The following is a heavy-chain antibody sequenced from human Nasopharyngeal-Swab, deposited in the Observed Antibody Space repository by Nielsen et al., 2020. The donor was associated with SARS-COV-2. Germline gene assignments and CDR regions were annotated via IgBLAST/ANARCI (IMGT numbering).Heavy chain of an antibody. CDR3: ARRTGGRGFDY. D-gene: IGHD3-16*01. Sequence: WIRQPPGKGLEWIGEINHSGSTNYNPSLKRRVTISVDTSKNQFSLKLSSVTAADTAVYYCARRTGGRGFDYWGQGTLVTVSS. CDR2: INHSGST. V-gene: IGHV4-34*01. J-gene: IGHJ4*02.